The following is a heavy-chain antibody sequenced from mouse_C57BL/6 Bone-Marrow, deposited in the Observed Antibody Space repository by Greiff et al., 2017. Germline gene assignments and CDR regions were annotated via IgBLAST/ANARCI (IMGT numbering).Heavy chain of an antibody. CDR2: IDPSDSYT. Sequence: VKLQQPGAELVRPGTSVKLSCKASGYTFTSYWMHWVKQRPGQGLEWIGVIDPSDSYTNYNQKFKGKATLTVDTSSSTAYMQLSSLTSEDSAVYYCARGGGPDYWGQGTTLTVSS. V-gene: IGHV1-59*01. J-gene: IGHJ2*01. CDR1: GYTFTSYW. CDR3: ARGGGPDY.